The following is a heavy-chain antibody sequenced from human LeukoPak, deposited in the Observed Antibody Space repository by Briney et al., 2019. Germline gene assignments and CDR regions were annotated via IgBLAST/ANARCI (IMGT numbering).Heavy chain of an antibody. D-gene: IGHD2/OR15-2a*01. CDR1: GFTFSSYS. J-gene: IGHJ3*02. V-gene: IGHV3-21*01. Sequence: GGSLRLSCAASGFTFSSYSMNWVRQAPGKGLEWVSSISSSSSYIYYADSVKGRFTISRDNAKNSLYLQMNSLRAEDTAVYYCVRVSIGDAFDIWGQGTMVTVSS. CDR2: ISSSSSYI. CDR3: VRVSIGDAFDI.